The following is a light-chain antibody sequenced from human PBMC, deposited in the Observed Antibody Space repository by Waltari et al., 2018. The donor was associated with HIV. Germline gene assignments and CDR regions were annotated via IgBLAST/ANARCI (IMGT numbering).Light chain of an antibody. J-gene: IGKJ5*01. V-gene: IGKV1-5*03. CDR3: QQYHSYSLT. CDR1: QSISTW. Sequence: DIQMTQSPSTLSASVGDRVTITCRSSQSISTWLAWYQQQPGRAPKLLIYKTSSLHSGVPSRFSGSGSGTESSLTISSLQPDDFTTYYCQQYHSYSLTFGQGTRLEMK. CDR2: KTS.